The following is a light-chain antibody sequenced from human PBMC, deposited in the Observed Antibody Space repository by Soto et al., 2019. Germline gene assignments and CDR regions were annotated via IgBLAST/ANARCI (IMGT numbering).Light chain of an antibody. CDR2: DAS. CDR1: QRISGW. CDR3: QQYNSYSSLT. Sequence: MTHSQSTLSASVGDTGTRTCRASQRISGWLAWHQQKPGKAPKLLIYDASSLESGVPSRFSGSGSGTEFTLTISSLQPDDFATYYCQQYNSYSSLTFGGGTKVDIK. J-gene: IGKJ4*01. V-gene: IGKV1-5*01.